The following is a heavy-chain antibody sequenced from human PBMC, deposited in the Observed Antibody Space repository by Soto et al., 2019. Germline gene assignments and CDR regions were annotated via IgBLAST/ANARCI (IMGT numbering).Heavy chain of an antibody. J-gene: IGHJ4*02. CDR2: INAGNGDT. Sequence: QVHLVQSGAEVKKPGASVKVSCKASGYTFTRYAMHWVRQAPGQMPEWMGWINAGNGDTKYSEKLQGRVTFTRDTSASKTEMQLSSLGSEDTAVYYGARSSYISGDHDSYYFVFRGQGTPVTLAS. V-gene: IGHV1-3*01. D-gene: IGHD2-21*02. CDR1: GYTFTRYA. CDR3: ARSSYISGDHDSYYFVF.